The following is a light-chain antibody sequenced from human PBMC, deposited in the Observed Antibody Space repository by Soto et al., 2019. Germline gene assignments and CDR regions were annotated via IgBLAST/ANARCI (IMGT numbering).Light chain of an antibody. J-gene: IGLJ2*01. V-gene: IGLV2-8*01. CDR2: EVS. CDR3: SSYAGSNNLV. Sequence: QSVLTQPPSASGSPGQAVTISCTGTSSDVGGYNYVSWYQQHPRKAPKLMIYEVSNRPSGVPDPFSGAKSGNTASLTGSGLEAEDEADYCCSSYAGSNNLVFGGGTTLTVL. CDR1: SSDVGGYNY.